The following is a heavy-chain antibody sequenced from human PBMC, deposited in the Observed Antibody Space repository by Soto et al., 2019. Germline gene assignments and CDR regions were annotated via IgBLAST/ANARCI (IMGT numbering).Heavy chain of an antibody. D-gene: IGHD3-10*01. J-gene: IGHJ6*02. CDR2: ISYDGSNK. CDR3: ARDASGFGEFFTGTRGMDV. CDR1: GFTFSSYA. V-gene: IGHV3-30-3*01. Sequence: QVQLVESGGGVVQPGRSLRLSCAASGFTFSSYAMHCVRQAPGKGLEWVAVISYDGSNKYYADSVKGRFTISRDNSKNTLYLQMNSLRAEDTAVYYCARDASGFGEFFTGTRGMDVWGQGTTVTVSS.